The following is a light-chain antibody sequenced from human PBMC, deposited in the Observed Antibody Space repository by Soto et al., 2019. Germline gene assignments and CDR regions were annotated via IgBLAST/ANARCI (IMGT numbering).Light chain of an antibody. CDR3: SSYTSGSALYV. V-gene: IGLV2-14*01. CDR1: SHDVGGYNS. J-gene: IGLJ1*01. Sequence: QSALTQPASVSGSPGQSITISCTGTSHDVGGYNSVSWYQQHPGKAPKLMIYEVTNRPSGVSNRFSGSKSGNTASLTISGLQAEDEADYYCSSYTSGSALYVFGTGTKLTVL. CDR2: EVT.